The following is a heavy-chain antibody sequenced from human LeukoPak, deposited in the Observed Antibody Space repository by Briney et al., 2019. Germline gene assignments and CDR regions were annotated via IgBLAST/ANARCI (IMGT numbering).Heavy chain of an antibody. D-gene: IGHD3-3*01. V-gene: IGHV4-34*01. Sequence: TSETLSLTCAVSGGSFSGYYWSWIRQPPGKGLEWIGEINHSGSTNYNPSLKSRVTISVDTSKNQFSLKLSSVTAADTAVYYCARGINYDFWSGYFHYYYMDVWGKGTTVTVSS. CDR2: INHSGST. CDR1: GGSFSGYY. CDR3: ARGINYDFWSGYFHYYYMDV. J-gene: IGHJ6*03.